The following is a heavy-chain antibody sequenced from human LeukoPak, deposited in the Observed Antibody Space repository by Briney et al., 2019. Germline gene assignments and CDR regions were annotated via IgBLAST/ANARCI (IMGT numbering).Heavy chain of an antibody. CDR2: INHSGST. Sequence: PSETLSLTCAVYGGSFSGYYWSWIRQPPGKGLEWIGEINHSGSTNYNPSLKSRVTISVDTSKNQFSLKLSSVTAADTAVYYCAREVAARRPHGDYYCYMDVWGKGTTVTVSS. CDR3: AREVAARRPHGDYYCYMDV. V-gene: IGHV4-34*01. D-gene: IGHD6-6*01. J-gene: IGHJ6*03. CDR1: GGSFSGYY.